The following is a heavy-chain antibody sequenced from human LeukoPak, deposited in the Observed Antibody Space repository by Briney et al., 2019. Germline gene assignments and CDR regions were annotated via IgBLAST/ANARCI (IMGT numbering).Heavy chain of an antibody. J-gene: IGHJ5*02. CDR2: IYGSGST. CDR1: GGSISSYY. Sequence: NPSETLSLTCTVSGGSISSYYWSWIRQPPGKGLEWIGHIYGSGSTNYNPSLKSRVTLSVDTSKNQFSLKLSSVTAADTAVYYRAREGTSGTHLNWFDPWGQGTLVTVSS. CDR3: AREGTSGTHLNWFDP. V-gene: IGHV4-59*01. D-gene: IGHD1-1*01.